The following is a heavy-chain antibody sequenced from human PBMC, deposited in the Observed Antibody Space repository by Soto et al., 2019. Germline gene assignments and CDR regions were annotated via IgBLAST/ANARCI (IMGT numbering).Heavy chain of an antibody. Sequence: ASVKVSWKASGCTFTSYGISWVRQAPGQGLEWMGWISAYNGNTNYAQKLQGRVTMTTDTSTSTAYMELRSLRSDDTAVYYCARDSSGWRPNYHSYGMDVWGQGTTVTVSS. CDR2: ISAYNGNT. V-gene: IGHV1-18*01. CDR3: ARDSSGWRPNYHSYGMDV. D-gene: IGHD6-19*01. J-gene: IGHJ6*02. CDR1: GCTFTSYG.